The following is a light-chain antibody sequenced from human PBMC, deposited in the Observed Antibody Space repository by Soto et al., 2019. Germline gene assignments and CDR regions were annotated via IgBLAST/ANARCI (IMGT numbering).Light chain of an antibody. CDR2: AAS. J-gene: IGKJ4*01. V-gene: IGKV1-33*01. CDR1: QDISNY. CDR3: QQYDNLLLT. Sequence: DIQMTQSPSSLSASVGDRVTITCQASQDISNYLNWYQQKPGKAPKLLIYAASNLETGVPSRFSGSGSGTDFTFTISSLQPEDIATYYCQQYDNLLLTFGGGTKVESK.